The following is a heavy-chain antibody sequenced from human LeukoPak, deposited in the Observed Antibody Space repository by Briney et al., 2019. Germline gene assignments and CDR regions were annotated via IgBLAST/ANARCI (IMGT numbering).Heavy chain of an antibody. V-gene: IGHV3-48*01. J-gene: IGHJ4*02. CDR3: ARDQWLDY. CDR1: AFTFSGYI. CDR2: IGTSGNPV. Sequence: GGSLSPSCAASAFTFSGYIMNWVRQAPGKGLQWVSFIGTSGNPVYYAQPVKGRFTVSRDNGKNLLYLQMDSLRAEDTAVYYCARDQWLDYWGQGTLVPVSS. D-gene: IGHD2-8*01.